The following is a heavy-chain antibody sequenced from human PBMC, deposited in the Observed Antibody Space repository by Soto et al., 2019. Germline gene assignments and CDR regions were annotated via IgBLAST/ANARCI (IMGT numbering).Heavy chain of an antibody. Sequence: GGSLRLSCAASGFTFSSYAMHWVRQAPGKGLEWVAVISYDGSNKYYADSVRSRFTVSRDNAQSSLYLQMDRLTVEDTGVYYCARGGVVWGRGVLVTVSS. J-gene: IGHJ4*02. CDR1: GFTFSSYA. D-gene: IGHD2-8*01. V-gene: IGHV3-30-3*01. CDR3: ARGGVV. CDR2: ISYDGSNK.